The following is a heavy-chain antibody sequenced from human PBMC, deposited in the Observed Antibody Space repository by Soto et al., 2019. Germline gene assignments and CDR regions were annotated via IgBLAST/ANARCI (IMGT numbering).Heavy chain of an antibody. CDR3: ARDRASSGGFDP. J-gene: IGHJ5*02. CDR1: GFTFSSYS. V-gene: IGHV3-48*01. Sequence: EVQLVESGGGLVQPGGSLRLSCAASGFTFSSYSMNWVRQAPGKGLEWGSYISSSSSTIYYADSVKGRFTISRDNAKNSLYLQSTGLRAEDTAVYYCARDRASSGGFDPWGQGTLVTVSS. CDR2: ISSSSSTI.